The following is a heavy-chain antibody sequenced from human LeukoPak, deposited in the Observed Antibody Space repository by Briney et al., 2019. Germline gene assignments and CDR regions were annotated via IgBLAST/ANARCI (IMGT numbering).Heavy chain of an antibody. Sequence: GGSLRLSCAACGFSFSDYGMHWVRQAPGKGLEWVSYISSSGSTIYYADSVKGRFTISRDNAKNSLFLQLNSLRVDDTAIYYCATRSLHTVTHYFDYWGPGILVTVSS. V-gene: IGHV3-11*01. J-gene: IGHJ4*02. D-gene: IGHD4-17*01. CDR2: ISSSGSTI. CDR3: ATRSLHTVTHYFDY. CDR1: GFSFSDYG.